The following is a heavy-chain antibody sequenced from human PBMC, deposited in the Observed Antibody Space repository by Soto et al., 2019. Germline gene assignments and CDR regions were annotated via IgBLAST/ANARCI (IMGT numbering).Heavy chain of an antibody. Sequence: QVQRVQSGAEVKKPGSSVKVSCKASGGTLSSYAISWVRQAPGQGLEWRGGIIPIFGTADYAQKFQGRVTITADESTSTGNMELSSLRSEDTAVYYCASHYDSSGYYYRGLDYWGQGTLVTVSS. D-gene: IGHD3-22*01. J-gene: IGHJ4*02. V-gene: IGHV1-69*12. CDR2: IIPIFGTA. CDR3: ASHYDSSGYYYRGLDY. CDR1: GGTLSSYA.